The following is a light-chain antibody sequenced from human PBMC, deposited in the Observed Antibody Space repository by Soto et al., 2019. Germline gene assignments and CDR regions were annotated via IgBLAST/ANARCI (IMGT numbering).Light chain of an antibody. CDR3: QQYGSSPYT. CDR2: GAS. J-gene: IGKJ2*01. Sequence: EIVLPQSPGALSLSTGERATLSCRASQSVSSSYLAWYQQKPGQAPRLLIYGASSRATGIPDRFSGSGSGTDFTLTISRLEPEDFAVYYCQQYGSSPYTFGQGTKVDIK. V-gene: IGKV3-20*01. CDR1: QSVSSSY.